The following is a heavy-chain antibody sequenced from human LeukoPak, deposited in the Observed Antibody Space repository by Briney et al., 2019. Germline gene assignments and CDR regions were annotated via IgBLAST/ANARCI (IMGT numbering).Heavy chain of an antibody. D-gene: IGHD5-12*01. CDR1: GDSIGTYY. Sequence: PSETLSLTCTLSGDSIGTYYWSWIRQPPGKGLEWIAHIYTSGCTNYNPSLKSRVTISVDTSKNHFALKLRPFTAPDTAFHYCARQPYGGYLDFWGLGTQVTVSS. V-gene: IGHV4-4*09. CDR2: IYTSGCT. J-gene: IGHJ4*02. CDR3: ARQPYGGYLDF.